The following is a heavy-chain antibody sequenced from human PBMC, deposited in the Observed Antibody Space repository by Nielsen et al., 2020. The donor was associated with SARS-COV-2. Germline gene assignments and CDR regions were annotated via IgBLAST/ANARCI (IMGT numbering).Heavy chain of an antibody. J-gene: IGHJ4*02. CDR3: APTVAAPTLF. Sequence: GGSLRLSCAASGFTFSSYAMHWVRQAPGKGLEWVAVISYDGSNKYYADSVKGRFTISRDNSKNTLYLQMNSLRAEDTAVYYCAPTVAAPTLFWGQGTLVTVSS. D-gene: IGHD2-15*01. CDR2: ISYDGSNK. CDR1: GFTFSSYA. V-gene: IGHV3-30*04.